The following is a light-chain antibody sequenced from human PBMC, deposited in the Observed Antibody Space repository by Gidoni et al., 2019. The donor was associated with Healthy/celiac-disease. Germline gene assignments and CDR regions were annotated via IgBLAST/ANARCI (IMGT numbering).Light chain of an antibody. CDR3: QAWDSSTGV. J-gene: IGLJ1*01. CDR2: QDS. Sequence: SYELTQPPSGSVSPGQTASLTCSGDKLGDKYACWYQQKPGQSPVLVIYQDSKRPSGIPERFSGSNSGNTATLTISGTQAMDEADYYCQAWDSSTGVFGTGTKVTVL. CDR1: KLGDKY. V-gene: IGLV3-1*01.